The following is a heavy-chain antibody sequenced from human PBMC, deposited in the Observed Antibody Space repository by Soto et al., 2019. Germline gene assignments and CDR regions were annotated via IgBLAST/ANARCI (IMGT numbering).Heavy chain of an antibody. CDR1: GFTFSSYA. V-gene: IGHV3-23*01. CDR2: ISGSGGST. D-gene: IGHD3-3*01. J-gene: IGHJ4*02. Sequence: GGSLRLSCAASGFTFSSYAMSWVRQAPGKGLEWVSAISGSGGSTYYADSVKGRFTISRDNSKNTLYLQMNSLRAEDTAVYYCAKHYDFWSGYPDLFDYWGQGTLVTVSS. CDR3: AKHYDFWSGYPDLFDY.